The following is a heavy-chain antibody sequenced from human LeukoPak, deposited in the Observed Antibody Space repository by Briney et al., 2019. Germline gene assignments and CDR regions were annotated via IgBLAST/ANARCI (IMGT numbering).Heavy chain of an antibody. V-gene: IGHV4-39*07. J-gene: IGHJ4*02. D-gene: IGHD2-15*01. CDR1: GGSISSSSYY. CDR2: IYYSGST. Sequence: SETLSLTCTVSGGSISSSSYYWGWIRQPPGKGLEWIGSIYYSGSTYYNPSLKSRVTISVDTSKNQFSLKLSSVTAADTAVYYCARDAYCSGGSCYRWLDYWGQGTLVTVSS. CDR3: ARDAYCSGGSCYRWLDY.